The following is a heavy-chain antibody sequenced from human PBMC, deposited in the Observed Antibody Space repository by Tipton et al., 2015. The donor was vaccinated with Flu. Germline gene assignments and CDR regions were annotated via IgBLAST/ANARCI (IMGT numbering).Heavy chain of an antibody. J-gene: IGHJ4*02. CDR2: MSPGDSDSDT. Sequence: QLVQSGAEVRKPGESLKISCKGSGFSFTDYWIGWVRQMPGKGLEWMGVMSPGDSDSDTTYSPSFQGQVTISVDKSINTAFLQWSSLKASDTAMYYCARPGLPNAQYYFDSWGQGTLVTVSS. CDR1: GFSFTDYW. CDR3: ARPGLPNAQYYFDS. V-gene: IGHV5-51*03. D-gene: IGHD4-11*01.